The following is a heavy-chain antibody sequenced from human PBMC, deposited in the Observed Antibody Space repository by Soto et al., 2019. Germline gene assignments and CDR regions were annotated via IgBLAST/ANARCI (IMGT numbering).Heavy chain of an antibody. CDR3: ARDKPNYGFWSGYYTSNWFDP. V-gene: IGHV1-18*04. CDR1: GYTFTSYG. J-gene: IGHJ5*02. Sequence: GASVKVSCKASGYTFTSYGISWVRQAPGQGLEWMGWISAYNGNTNYAQKLQGRVTMTTDTSTSTAYMELRSLRSDDTAVYYCARDKPNYGFWSGYYTSNWFDPWGQGTLVTVS. D-gene: IGHD3-3*01. CDR2: ISAYNGNT.